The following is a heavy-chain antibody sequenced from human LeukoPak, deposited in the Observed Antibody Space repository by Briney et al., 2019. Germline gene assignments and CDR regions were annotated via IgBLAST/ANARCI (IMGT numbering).Heavy chain of an antibody. V-gene: IGHV4-59*11. CDR1: GDSFSSHY. CDR2: ISYIGST. CDR3: AREYYYDSSFLGDAFDI. Sequence: SETLSLTCVVSGDSFSSHYWTWIRQSPGKGLEWIGYISYIGSTNYNPSLKSRVTISIDTSKNQFSLKLSSVTAADTAVYYCAREYYYDSSFLGDAFDIWGQGTMVTVSS. D-gene: IGHD3-22*01. J-gene: IGHJ3*02.